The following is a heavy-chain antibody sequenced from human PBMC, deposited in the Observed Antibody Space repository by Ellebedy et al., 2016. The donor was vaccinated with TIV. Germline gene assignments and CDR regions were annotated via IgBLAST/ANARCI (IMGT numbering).Heavy chain of an antibody. CDR2: ISHTGTRT. Sequence: PGGSLRLSCAASGFTFSRYAMSWVRQAPGKGLEWVSTISHTGTRTYYANSVEGRFLISRDISKRTLYLQMNSLRAEDTAVYYCAKGRGGGSDSSAPRYYFDSWGLGTLVTVSS. CDR3: AKGRGGGSDSSAPRYYFDS. CDR1: GFTFSRYA. J-gene: IGHJ4*01. V-gene: IGHV3-23*01. D-gene: IGHD6-19*01.